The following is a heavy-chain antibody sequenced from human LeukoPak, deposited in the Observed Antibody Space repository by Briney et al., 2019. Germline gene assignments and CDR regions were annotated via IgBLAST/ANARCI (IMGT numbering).Heavy chain of an antibody. CDR2: IYPGDSDT. D-gene: IGHD3-22*01. J-gene: IGHJ4*02. V-gene: IGHV5-51*01. Sequence: GESLKISCKGSGYSFTSYWIGWVRQMPGKGLEWMGLIYPGDSDTRYSPSFQGQVTISADKSISTAYLQWSSLKASDTAMYYCARVNRPYYYDSSGYSLNYWGQGTLVTVSS. CDR1: GYSFTSYW. CDR3: ARVNRPYYYDSSGYSLNY.